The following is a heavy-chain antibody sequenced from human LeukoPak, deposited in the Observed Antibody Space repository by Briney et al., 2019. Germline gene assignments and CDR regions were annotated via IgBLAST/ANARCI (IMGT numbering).Heavy chain of an antibody. Sequence: GGSLRLSCAASGFTFSTYWMSWVRQAPGKGLEWVANIKEDGSEKYYVDSVKGRFTISRDNAKNSLSLQTSSLRVEDTAVYYCLRGIIDDYWDQGTLVTVSS. V-gene: IGHV3-7*01. CDR2: IKEDGSEK. CDR1: GFTFSTYW. D-gene: IGHD1-20*01. CDR3: LRGIIDDY. J-gene: IGHJ4*02.